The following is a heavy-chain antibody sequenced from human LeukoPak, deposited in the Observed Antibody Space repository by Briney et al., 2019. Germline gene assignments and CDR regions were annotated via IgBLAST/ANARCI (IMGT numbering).Heavy chain of an antibody. Sequence: PSETLSLTCTVSGGSISSGSYYWSWIRQPPGKGLEWIGYIYYSGSTNYNPSLKSRVTISVDTSKNQFSLKLSSVTAADTAVYYCARVTADYDFWSGYYFFHYMDVWGKGTTVTVSS. CDR2: IYYSGST. CDR1: GGSISSGSYY. CDR3: ARVTADYDFWSGYYFFHYMDV. V-gene: IGHV4-61*01. J-gene: IGHJ6*03. D-gene: IGHD3-3*01.